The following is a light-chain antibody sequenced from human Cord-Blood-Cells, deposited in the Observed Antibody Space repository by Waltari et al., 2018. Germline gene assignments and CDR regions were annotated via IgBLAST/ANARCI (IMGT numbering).Light chain of an antibody. J-gene: IGLJ3*02. CDR3: SSYTSSSTFGV. CDR2: DVS. Sequence: QSALTQPASVSGSPGQSITISCTGTSSDVCGYNYFSRYQQHPGKAPKLMIYDVSKRPSGVSNRFSGSKSGNTASLTISGLQAEDEADYYCSSYTSSSTFGVFGGGTKLTVL. CDR1: SSDVCGYNY. V-gene: IGLV2-14*01.